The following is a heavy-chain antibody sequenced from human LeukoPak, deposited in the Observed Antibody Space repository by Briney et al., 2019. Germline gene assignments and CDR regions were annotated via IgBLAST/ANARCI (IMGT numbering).Heavy chain of an antibody. J-gene: IGHJ4*02. CDR3: ARDLYYYDSGGPDY. CDR2: IIPISGIA. V-gene: IGHV1-69*05. Sequence: GASVKVSCKASGDTFSSYGLSWVHQAPGQGLEWMGRIIPISGIANYAQKFQDRVTINTDESTSTVYMELSSLRSEDTAVNYCARDLYYYDSGGPDYWGQGTLVSVSS. D-gene: IGHD3-22*01. CDR1: GDTFSSYG.